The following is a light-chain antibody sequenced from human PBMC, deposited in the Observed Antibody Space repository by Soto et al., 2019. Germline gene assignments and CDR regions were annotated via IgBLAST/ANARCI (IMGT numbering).Light chain of an antibody. CDR3: AAWDDSLNAVL. CDR1: TSNIGTHT. Sequence: QSALTQPPSASGTPGQRVTISCSGSTSNIGTHTLHWYQQRPGTAPKLLIFSNIQRPSGVPDRFSGSKSGTSASLAISGLQSEDEADYYCAAWDDSLNAVLLGGGTKLTVL. CDR2: SNI. V-gene: IGLV1-44*01. J-gene: IGLJ2*01.